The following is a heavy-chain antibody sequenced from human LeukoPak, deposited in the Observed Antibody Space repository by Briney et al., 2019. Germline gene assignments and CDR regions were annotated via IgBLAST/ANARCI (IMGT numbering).Heavy chain of an antibody. J-gene: IGHJ4*01. D-gene: IGHD3-10*01. Sequence: GGSLRLSCAASGFTFDDYAMHWVRQAPGKGLEWVSGISWNSGSIGYADSVKGRFIISRDDARNSLSLQMNSLRAEDTAVYYCAGSFGDVKNFWGQGTLVTVSS. CDR3: AGSFGDVKNF. CDR1: GFTFDDYA. V-gene: IGHV3-9*01. CDR2: ISWNSGSI.